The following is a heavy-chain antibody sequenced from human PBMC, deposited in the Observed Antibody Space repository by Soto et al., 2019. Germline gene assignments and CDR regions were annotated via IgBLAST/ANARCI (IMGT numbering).Heavy chain of an antibody. V-gene: IGHV3-21*01. J-gene: IGHJ4*02. CDR2: ISSSSSYI. Sequence: GGSLRLSCAASGFTFSSYSMNWVRQAPGKGLEWVSSISSSSSYIYYADSVKGRFTISRDNAKNSLYLQMNSLRAEDTAVYYCARNLRAEDAPFDYCGQVTRVTLSS. CDR1: GFTFSSYS. D-gene: IGHD6-19*01. CDR3: ARNLRAEDAPFDY.